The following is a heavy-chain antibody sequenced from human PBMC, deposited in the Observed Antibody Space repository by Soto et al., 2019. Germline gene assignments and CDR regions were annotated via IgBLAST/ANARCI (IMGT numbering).Heavy chain of an antibody. Sequence: ASVKVSCKASGYTFTSYDINWVRQATGQGLEWMGWMNPNSGNTGYAQKFQGRVTMTRNTSISTAYMELSSLRSEDTAVYYCAREGHYYVSGSYPSFDPWGQGTLVTVSS. CDR2: MNPNSGNT. V-gene: IGHV1-8*01. J-gene: IGHJ5*02. CDR1: GYTFTSYD. CDR3: AREGHYYVSGSYPSFDP. D-gene: IGHD3-10*01.